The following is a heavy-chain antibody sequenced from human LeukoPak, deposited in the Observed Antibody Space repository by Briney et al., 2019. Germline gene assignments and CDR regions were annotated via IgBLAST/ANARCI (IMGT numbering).Heavy chain of an antibody. Sequence: GGSLRLSCAASGFTVSSNYMSWVRQAPGKGLEWVSVIYGGGGTYYADSVKGRLTISRDNSKNTMYLQMNTLRAEDTAVYYCASPYCSGDSCYSGYWGQGTLVTVSS. CDR3: ASPYCSGDSCYSGY. CDR1: GFTVSSNY. D-gene: IGHD2-15*01. J-gene: IGHJ4*02. CDR2: IYGGGGT. V-gene: IGHV3-66*01.